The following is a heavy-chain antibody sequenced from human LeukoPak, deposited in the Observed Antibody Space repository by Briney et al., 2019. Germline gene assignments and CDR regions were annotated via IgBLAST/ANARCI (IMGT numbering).Heavy chain of an antibody. V-gene: IGHV1-18*01. Sequence: ASVKVSCKASGYTFTSYGISWVRQAPGQGLEWMGWISAYNGNTNYAQKLQGRVTMTTDTSTSTAYMELRSLRSDDTAVYYCARVSRIVVVPAASNAFDIWGQGTMVTVSS. CDR3: ARVSRIVVVPAASNAFDI. D-gene: IGHD2-2*01. J-gene: IGHJ3*02. CDR1: GYTFTSYG. CDR2: ISAYNGNT.